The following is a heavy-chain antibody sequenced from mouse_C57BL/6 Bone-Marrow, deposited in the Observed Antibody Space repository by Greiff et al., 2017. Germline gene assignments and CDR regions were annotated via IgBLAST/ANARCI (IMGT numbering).Heavy chain of an antibody. V-gene: IGHV1-55*01. CDR2: IYPGSGST. Sequence: QVQLQQPGAELVKPGASVKMSCKASGYTFTSYWITWVKQRPGQGLEWIGDIYPGSGSTNYNEKFKSKATLTVDISSSTAYMQRSSRTSEDSAVYYCARGYYNFDGFAYWGQGTLVTVSA. CDR1: GYTFTSYW. D-gene: IGHD2-12*01. CDR3: ARGYYNFDGFAY. J-gene: IGHJ3*01.